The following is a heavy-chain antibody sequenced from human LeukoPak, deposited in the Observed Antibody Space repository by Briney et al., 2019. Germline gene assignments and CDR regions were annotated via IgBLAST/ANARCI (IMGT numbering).Heavy chain of an antibody. CDR1: GGSISSSSYY. D-gene: IGHD6-19*01. Sequence: SETLSLTCTVSGGSISSSSYYWGWIRQPPGKGLEWIGSIYYSGSTYYNPSLKSRVTISVDTSKNQFSLKLSSVTAADTAVYYCASSSSSGWYWDYFDYWGQGTLVTVSS. CDR2: IYYSGST. CDR3: ASSSSSGWYWDYFDY. V-gene: IGHV4-39*07. J-gene: IGHJ4*02.